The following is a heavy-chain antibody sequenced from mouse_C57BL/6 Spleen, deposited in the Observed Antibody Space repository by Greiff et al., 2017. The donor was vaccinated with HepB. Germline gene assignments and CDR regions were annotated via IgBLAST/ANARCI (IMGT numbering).Heavy chain of an antibody. CDR1: GYSITSGYY. D-gene: IGHD1-1*01. J-gene: IGHJ2*01. Sequence: EVQLVESGPGLVKPSQSLSLTCSVTGYSITSGYYWNWIRQFPGNKLEWMGYISYDGSNNYNPSLKNRISITRDTSKNQFFLKLNSVTTEDTATYYCARDYYGGAFDYWGQGTTLTVSS. V-gene: IGHV3-6*01. CDR3: ARDYYGGAFDY. CDR2: ISYDGSN.